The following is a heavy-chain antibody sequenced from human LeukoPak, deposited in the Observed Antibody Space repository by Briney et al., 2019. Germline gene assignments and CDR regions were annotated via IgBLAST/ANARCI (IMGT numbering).Heavy chain of an antibody. CDR1: GGSFSGYY. CDR2: INHSGST. D-gene: IGHD2/OR15-2a*01. CDR3: ARHRKYSSWFDP. Sequence: SSETLSLTCAVYGGSFSGYYWSWIRQPPGKGLEWIGEINHSGSTNYNPSLKSRVTISVDTSKNQFSLKLSSVTAADTAVYYCARHRKYSSWFDPWGQGTLVTVSS. J-gene: IGHJ5*02. V-gene: IGHV4-34*01.